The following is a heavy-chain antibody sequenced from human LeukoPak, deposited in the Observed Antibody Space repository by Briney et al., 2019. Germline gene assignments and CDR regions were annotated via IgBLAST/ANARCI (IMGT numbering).Heavy chain of an antibody. CDR2: ISWNSGST. CDR1: GFTFDDYS. Sequence: GRSLRLSCAASGFTFDDYSMHWVRQAPGKGLEWVSGISWNSGSTGYADSVKGRFTISRDNAKNSLYLQMNSLRAEDTAVYYCAKGGAVYYDFWSGYPNWFDPWGQGTLVTVSS. D-gene: IGHD3-3*01. J-gene: IGHJ5*02. CDR3: AKGGAVYYDFWSGYPNWFDP. V-gene: IGHV3-9*01.